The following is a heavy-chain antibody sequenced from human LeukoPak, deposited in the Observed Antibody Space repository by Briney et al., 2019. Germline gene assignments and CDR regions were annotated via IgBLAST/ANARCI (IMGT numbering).Heavy chain of an antibody. J-gene: IGHJ4*02. CDR2: ISSTTSSI. CDR3: ARDRAGYSYGTYFDY. V-gene: IGHV3-21*01. Sequence: PGRSLRLSCAASGFTSFSSYSMNWVRQAPGKGLEWVSSISSTTSSIYYADSVKGRFTISRDNAKNSLYLQMNSLRAEDTAVYYCARDRAGYSYGTYFDYWGQGTLVTVSS. D-gene: IGHD5-18*01. CDR1: GFTSFSSYS.